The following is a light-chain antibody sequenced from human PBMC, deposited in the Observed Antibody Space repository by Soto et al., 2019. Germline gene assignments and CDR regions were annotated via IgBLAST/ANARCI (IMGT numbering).Light chain of an antibody. CDR1: QSLTSSY. CDR2: DAS. V-gene: IGKV3-11*01. J-gene: IGKJ5*01. Sequence: EIVLTQSAGTLSLSPGETATLSCRSSQSLTSSYLAWYQQKPGQAPRLLIYDASNRATGIPARFSGSGSWTDFTLTISSLEPEEFAVYYCQQRSNWPPSITFGQGTRLEI. CDR3: QQRSNWPPSIT.